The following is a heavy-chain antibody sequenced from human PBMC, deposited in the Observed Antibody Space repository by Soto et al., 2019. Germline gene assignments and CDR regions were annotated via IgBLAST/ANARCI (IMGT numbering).Heavy chain of an antibody. Sequence: GASVKVSFKASGYTFTGYYMHWLRQAPGQGLEWMGWINPNSGGTNYAQKFQGRVTMTRDTSISTAYMELSRLRSDDTAVYYCARYYYDSSGYYYPYFDYWGQGTLVTVSS. J-gene: IGHJ4*02. V-gene: IGHV1-2*02. CDR2: INPNSGGT. CDR3: ARYYYDSSGYYYPYFDY. D-gene: IGHD3-22*01. CDR1: GYTFTGYY.